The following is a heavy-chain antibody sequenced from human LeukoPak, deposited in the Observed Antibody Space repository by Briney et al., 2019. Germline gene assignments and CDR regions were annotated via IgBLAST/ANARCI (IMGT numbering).Heavy chain of an antibody. Sequence: GGSLRLSCAASGFTFSNYSMNWVRQAPGKGLEWISSITSSSSYIYYADSVKGQFTISRGNAKNSLYLQMNSLRAEDTAVYYCAREIVVVIAGSFGIWGQGTMVTVSS. D-gene: IGHD2-21*01. CDR2: ITSSSSYI. V-gene: IGHV3-21*01. J-gene: IGHJ3*02. CDR1: GFTFSNYS. CDR3: AREIVVVIAGSFGI.